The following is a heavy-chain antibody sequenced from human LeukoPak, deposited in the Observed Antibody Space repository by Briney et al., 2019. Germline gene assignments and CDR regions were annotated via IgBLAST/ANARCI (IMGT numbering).Heavy chain of an antibody. D-gene: IGHD3-22*01. J-gene: IGHJ4*02. CDR1: GGSFSSGGYY. CDR2: IYHSGST. CDR3: ARDLGLGYYDSSPPPFDY. V-gene: IGHV4-30-2*01. Sequence: SETLSLTCAVYGGSFSSGGYYWSWIRQPPGKGLEWIGYIYHSGSTYYNPSLKSRVTISVDTSKNQFSLKLSSVTAADTAVYYCARDLGLGYYDSSPPPFDYWGQGTLVTVSS.